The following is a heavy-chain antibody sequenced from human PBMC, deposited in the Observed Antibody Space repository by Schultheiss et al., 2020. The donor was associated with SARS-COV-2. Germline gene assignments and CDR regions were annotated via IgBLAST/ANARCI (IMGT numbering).Heavy chain of an antibody. CDR3: AREGCSSTSCYSGMDV. CDR2: IGTAGDT. CDR1: GFTFSSYA. D-gene: IGHD2-2*02. J-gene: IGHJ6*02. Sequence: GGSLRLSCAASGFTFSSYAMSWVRQAPGKGLEWVSAIGTAGDTYYPGSVKGRFTISRENAKNSLYLQMNSLRAGDTAVYYCAREGCSSTSCYSGMDVWGQGTTVTVAS. V-gene: IGHV3-13*01.